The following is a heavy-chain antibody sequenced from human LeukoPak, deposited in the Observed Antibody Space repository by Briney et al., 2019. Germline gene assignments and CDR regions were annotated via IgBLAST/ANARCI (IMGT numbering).Heavy chain of an antibody. CDR2: IKQDGSEK. V-gene: IGHV3-7*02. CDR1: GFTFSSYW. D-gene: IGHD3-10*01. CDR3: ASTVVRGVIIPYYYYYGMGV. J-gene: IGHJ6*02. Sequence: PGGSLRLSCAASGFTFSSYWMSWVRQAPGKGLEWVANIKQDGSEKYYVDSVKGRFTISRDNAKNSLYLQMNSLRAEDTAVYYCASTVVRGVIIPYYYYYGMGVWGQGTTVTVSS.